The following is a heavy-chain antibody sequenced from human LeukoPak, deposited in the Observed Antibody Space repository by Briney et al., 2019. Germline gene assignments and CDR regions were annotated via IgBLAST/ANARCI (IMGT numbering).Heavy chain of an antibody. J-gene: IGHJ3*02. CDR2: IRVYNGDT. CDR3: AREIIRSVRGVSLDAFDI. V-gene: IGHV1-18*01. Sequence: ASVKVSCKASGYTFTSYGISWVRQAPGQGLEWMGWIRVYNGDTNYAQKLQGRVTMTTDTSTSTAYMELRSLRSDDTAVYYCAREIIRSVRGVSLDAFDIWGQGTTVTVSS. CDR1: GYTFTSYG. D-gene: IGHD3-10*01.